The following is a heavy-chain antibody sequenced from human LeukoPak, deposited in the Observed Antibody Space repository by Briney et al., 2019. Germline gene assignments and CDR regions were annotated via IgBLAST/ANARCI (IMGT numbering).Heavy chain of an antibody. CDR1: GFTFSSYS. CDR3: ARGPFGQARN. V-gene: IGHV4-34*01. J-gene: IGHJ4*02. D-gene: IGHD3-10*01. CDR2: INHSGST. Sequence: GSLRLSCAASGFTFSSYSMNWVRQAPGKGLEWIGEINHSGSTNYNPSLKSRVTISVDTSKNQFSLKLSSVTAADTAVYYCARGPFGQARNWGQGTLVTVSS.